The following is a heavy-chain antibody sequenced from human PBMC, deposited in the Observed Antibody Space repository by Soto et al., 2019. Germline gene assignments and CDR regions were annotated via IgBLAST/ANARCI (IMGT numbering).Heavy chain of an antibody. CDR3: VKGNHLHRYLFDF. V-gene: IGHV3-74*01. Sequence: SGGALRLSCAASGFIFSRYWMHLGRQAPGKGQVWVSRINSDGSSTSHADSVKGRFTISRDNAENTLFLQMSSLRAEDTAIYYFVKGNHLHRYLFDFSGPRTLVPVSS. D-gene: IGHD3-9*01. J-gene: IGHJ2*01. CDR1: GFIFSRYW. CDR2: INSDGSST.